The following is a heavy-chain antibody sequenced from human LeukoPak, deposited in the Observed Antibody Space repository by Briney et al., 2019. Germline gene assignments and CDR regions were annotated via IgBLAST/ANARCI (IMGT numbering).Heavy chain of an antibody. D-gene: IGHD3-10*01. CDR3: ASSRVYGSHDY. CDR1: GFTFSSYA. Sequence: PGGSLRLSCAASGFTFSSYAMSWVRQAPGKGLEWVSAISGDGKNTYYAESMKGRFTLSRDNSKDTLYLQMNSLRAEDTAVYYCASSRVYGSHDYWGQGTLVTVSS. V-gene: IGHV3-23*01. CDR2: ISGDGKNT. J-gene: IGHJ4*02.